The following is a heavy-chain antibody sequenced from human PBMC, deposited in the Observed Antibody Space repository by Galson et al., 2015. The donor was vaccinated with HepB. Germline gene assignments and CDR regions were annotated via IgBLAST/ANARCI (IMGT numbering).Heavy chain of an antibody. J-gene: IGHJ3*02. CDR3: ARRGSSGGDAFDI. D-gene: IGHD2-15*01. CDR1: GGSISSGGYY. CDR2: IYYSGST. Sequence: TLSLPCTVSGGSISSGGYYWSWIRQPPGKGLEWIGYIYYSGSTYYNPSLKSRVTIPVDTSKNQFSLKLSSVTAADTAVYYCARRGSSGGDAFDIWGQGTMVTVSS. V-gene: IGHV4-30-4*01.